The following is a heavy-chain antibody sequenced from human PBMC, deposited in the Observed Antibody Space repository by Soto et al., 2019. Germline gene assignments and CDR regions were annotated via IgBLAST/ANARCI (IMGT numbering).Heavy chain of an antibody. Sequence: ASVKVSCKASGYTFTSYDINCVRQATGQVLEWMGWMNPNSGNTGYAQKFQGRVTMTRNTSISTAYMELSSLRSEDTAVYYCARSLGYCSSTSCYLWYGMDVWGQGTTVTVSS. V-gene: IGHV1-8*01. CDR2: MNPNSGNT. CDR3: ARSLGYCSSTSCYLWYGMDV. D-gene: IGHD2-2*01. J-gene: IGHJ6*02. CDR1: GYTFTSYD.